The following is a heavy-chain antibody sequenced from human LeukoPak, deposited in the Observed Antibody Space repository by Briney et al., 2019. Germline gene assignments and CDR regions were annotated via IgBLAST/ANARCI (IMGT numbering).Heavy chain of an antibody. CDR3: ARAAPYCGGDCYSSPFDY. V-gene: IGHV3-21*01. D-gene: IGHD2-21*02. CDR1: GFTFSSYS. J-gene: IGHJ4*02. Sequence: GGSLRLSCAASGFTFSSYSMNWVRQAPGKGLEWVSSISSSSSYIYYADSVKGRFTISRDNAKNSLYLQMNRLRAEDTAVYYCARAAPYCGGDCYSSPFDYWGQGTLVTVSS. CDR2: ISSSSSYI.